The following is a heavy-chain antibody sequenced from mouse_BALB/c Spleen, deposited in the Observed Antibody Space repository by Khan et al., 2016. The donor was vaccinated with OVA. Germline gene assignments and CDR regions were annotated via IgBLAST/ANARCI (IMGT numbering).Heavy chain of an antibody. CDR3: ARHNFGPFAY. CDR2: INSDGTYT. J-gene: IGHJ3*01. CDR1: GFTFSSFA. Sequence: EVELVESGGGLVKPGGSLKLSCAASGFTFSSFAMSWVRQTPEKRLEWVATINSDGTYTYYPDSVKGRFTISRDNAKNTLYLQMNSLRSEDMAMYSCARHNFGPFAYWGQGTLVTVSA. V-gene: IGHV5-9-3*01. D-gene: IGHD1-3*01.